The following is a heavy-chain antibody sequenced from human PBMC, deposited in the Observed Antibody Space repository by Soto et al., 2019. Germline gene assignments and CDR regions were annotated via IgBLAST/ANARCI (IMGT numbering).Heavy chain of an antibody. Sequence: SETLSLTCAVSGGSIRCSNYYWGWIRQPPGKGLEWIGNIYCTGSTYYNPSLKSRVTISVDTSKNQFSLNVGYVTVADSAVYSCASWYPPKVIDYWGQGTLVTVSS. J-gene: IGHJ4*02. D-gene: IGHD6-13*01. V-gene: IGHV4-39*01. CDR3: ASWYPPKVIDY. CDR1: GGSIRCSNYY. CDR2: IYCTGST.